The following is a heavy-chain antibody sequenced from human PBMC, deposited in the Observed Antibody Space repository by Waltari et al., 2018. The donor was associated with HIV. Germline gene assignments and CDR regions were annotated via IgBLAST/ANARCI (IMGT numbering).Heavy chain of an antibody. D-gene: IGHD2-21*02. CDR3: AKGPLLYY. Sequence: EVQLVESGGGLVQSGRSMRLLCAAPGSTLADYAMPWVRQAPGKGLELVSGSSWNSGSIGYADSVKGRFTISRDNAKNSLYLQMNSLRAEDTALYYCAKGPLLYYWGQGTLVTVSS. CDR1: GSTLADYA. CDR2: SSWNSGSI. J-gene: IGHJ4*02. V-gene: IGHV3-9*01.